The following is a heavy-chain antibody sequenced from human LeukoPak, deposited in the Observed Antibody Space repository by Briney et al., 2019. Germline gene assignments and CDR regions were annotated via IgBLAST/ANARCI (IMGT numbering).Heavy chain of an antibody. CDR1: GGSIKDYR. Sequence: SETLCLTCSVSGGSIKDYRWSWIRQPPGKGLEYIGFVYYSASTNYNPSLKSRVTMSLDTSKNQFSLNLNSVTAADTAVYYCARGPCSSVNCYWSLDHWGQGTLVTVSS. J-gene: IGHJ5*02. CDR2: VYYSAST. V-gene: IGHV4-59*01. D-gene: IGHD2-2*01. CDR3: ARGPCSSVNCYWSLDH.